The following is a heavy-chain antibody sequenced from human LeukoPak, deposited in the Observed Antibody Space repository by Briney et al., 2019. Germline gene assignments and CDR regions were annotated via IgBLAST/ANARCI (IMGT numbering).Heavy chain of an antibody. CDR3: ARQLGYCSSTSCYADKVDY. Sequence: PSETLSLTCTVSGGSISSSSYYWGWIRQPPGKGRVWRGSIYYSGSTSYNPSLKRHVTIPVDTYKHKFPLKLSSVAAADTAVYYCARQLGYCSSTSCYADKVDYWGQGTLVTVSS. D-gene: IGHD2-2*01. V-gene: IGHV4-39*01. J-gene: IGHJ4*02. CDR1: GGSISSSSYY. CDR2: IYYSGST.